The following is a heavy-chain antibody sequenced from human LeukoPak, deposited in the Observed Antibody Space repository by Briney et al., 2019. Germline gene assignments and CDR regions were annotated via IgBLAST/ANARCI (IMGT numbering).Heavy chain of an antibody. CDR1: GFTFSSYA. V-gene: IGHV3-23*01. J-gene: IGHJ4*02. CDR3: AKARGYGDYVVKINFGY. D-gene: IGHD4-17*01. Sequence: AGGSLRLSCAASGFTFSSYAMSWVRQAPGKGLEWVSAISGSGGSTYYADSVKGRFTISRDNSKNTLYLQKNSLRAEDTAVYYCAKARGYGDYVVKINFGYWGQGTLVTVSS. CDR2: ISGSGGST.